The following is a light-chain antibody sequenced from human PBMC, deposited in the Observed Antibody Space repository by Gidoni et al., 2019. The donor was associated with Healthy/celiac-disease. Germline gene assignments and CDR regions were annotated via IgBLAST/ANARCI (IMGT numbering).Light chain of an antibody. CDR2: GNS. Sequence: QSVLTQPLSVSGAPGQRVVISCTGSSSNVGAGYDVHWYQQLPGTAPKLLIYGNSNRPSEVSDRFSGSKSGTSASLAITGLQAEDEADYYCQSYDSSLSGSGVVFGGGTKLTVL. J-gene: IGLJ2*01. CDR1: SSNVGAGYD. V-gene: IGLV1-40*01. CDR3: QSYDSSLSGSGVV.